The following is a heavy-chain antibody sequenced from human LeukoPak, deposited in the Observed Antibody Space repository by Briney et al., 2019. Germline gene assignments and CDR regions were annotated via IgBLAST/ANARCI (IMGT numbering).Heavy chain of an antibody. D-gene: IGHD1-26*01. J-gene: IGHJ3*02. CDR2: ISGSGVST. CDR1: GFTFSSYA. Sequence: GGSLRLSCAASGFTFSSYAMSWVRQAPGKGLEWVSGISGSGVSTYADSVKGRFTISRDNSKNTLYLQMNNLRAEDTAIYYCAKDLPGGRHLGSGSFDIWGQGTMVTVSS. V-gene: IGHV3-23*01. CDR3: AKDLPGGRHLGSGSFDI.